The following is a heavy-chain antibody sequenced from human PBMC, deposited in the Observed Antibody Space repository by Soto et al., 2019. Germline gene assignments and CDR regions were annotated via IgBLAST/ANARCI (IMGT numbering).Heavy chain of an antibody. V-gene: IGHV1-18*01. CDR1: GYTFTSYG. J-gene: IGHJ6*02. CDR3: ARDAYYYGSGTRSYYYYYGMDV. Sequence: ASVKVSCKASGYTFTSYGISWVRQAPGQGLEWMEWISAYNGNTNYAQKLQGRVTMTTDTSTSTAYMELRSLRSDDTAVYYCARDAYYYGSGTRSYYYYYGMDVWGQGTTVTVSS. CDR2: ISAYNGNT. D-gene: IGHD3-10*01.